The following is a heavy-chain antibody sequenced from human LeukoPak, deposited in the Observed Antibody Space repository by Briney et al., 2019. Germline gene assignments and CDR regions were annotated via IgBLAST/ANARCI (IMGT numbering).Heavy chain of an antibody. J-gene: IGHJ5*02. Sequence: SETLSLTCAVSGGSISSGGYSWSWIRQPPGKGLEWIGYIYHSGSTYYNPSLKSRVTISVDRSKNQFSLKLSSVTAADTAVYYSASRYCSGGSCYWFDPWGQGTLVTVSS. D-gene: IGHD2-15*01. CDR1: GGSISSGGYS. V-gene: IGHV4-30-2*01. CDR3: ASRYCSGGSCYWFDP. CDR2: IYHSGST.